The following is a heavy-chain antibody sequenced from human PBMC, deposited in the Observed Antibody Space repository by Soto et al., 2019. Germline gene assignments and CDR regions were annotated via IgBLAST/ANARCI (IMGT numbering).Heavy chain of an antibody. V-gene: IGHV1-2*04. CDR2: INPNSGGT. J-gene: IGHJ4*02. Sequence: ASVKVSCKASGYTFTGYYMRWVRQAPGQGLEWMGWINPNSGGTNHAQKFQGWVTMTRDTSISTAYMELSRLRSDDTAVYYCARELDCSGGSCYYFDYWGQGTLVTVSS. CDR3: ARELDCSGGSCYYFDY. D-gene: IGHD2-15*01. CDR1: GYTFTGYY.